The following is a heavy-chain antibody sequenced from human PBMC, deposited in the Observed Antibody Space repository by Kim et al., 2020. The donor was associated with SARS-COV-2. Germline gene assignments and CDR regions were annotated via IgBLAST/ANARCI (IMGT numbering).Heavy chain of an antibody. CDR3: ARAPEWLSYEGYYGMDC. D-gene: IGHD3-3*01. CDR1: GGSISSYY. CDR2: NYYSGST. Sequence: SETLSLTCTVSGGSISSYYWSWIRQPPGKGLEWIGYNYYSGSTNYNPSLKSRVTISVDTSENQFSLKLSSVTAADTAVYYCARAPEWLSYEGYYGMDCWGRRTAVTVSS. V-gene: IGHV4-59*13. J-gene: IGHJ6*02.